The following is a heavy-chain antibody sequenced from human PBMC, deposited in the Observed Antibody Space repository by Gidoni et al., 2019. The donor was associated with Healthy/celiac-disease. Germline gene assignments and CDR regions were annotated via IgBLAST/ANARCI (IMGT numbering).Heavy chain of an antibody. Sequence: EVQLVESGGGLVQPGGSLRLSCAASGFTFSSYAMSWVRQAPGKGLEWFSAISGSGGSTYYADSVKGRFTISRDNSKNTLYLQMNRLRAEDTAVYYCAKDLGYSHTGFDYWGQGTLVTVSS. CDR2: ISGSGGST. V-gene: IGHV3-23*04. CDR1: GFTFSSYA. D-gene: IGHD5-12*01. J-gene: IGHJ4*02. CDR3: AKDLGYSHTGFDY.